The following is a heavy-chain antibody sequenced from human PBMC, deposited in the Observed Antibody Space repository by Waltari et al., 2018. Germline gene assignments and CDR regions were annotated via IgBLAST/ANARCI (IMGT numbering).Heavy chain of an antibody. Sequence: EVQLLESGGGLVQPGGSLRLSCAASGFTFSSYAMSWVRQAPGKGLEWVSAIYSGGSTYYADSVKGRFTISRDNSKNTLYLQMNSLRAEDTAVYYCARGRGSGWYIVDAFDIWGQGTMVTVSS. J-gene: IGHJ3*02. V-gene: IGHV3-23*05. D-gene: IGHD6-19*01. CDR3: ARGRGSGWYIVDAFDI. CDR1: GFTFSSYA. CDR2: IYSGGST.